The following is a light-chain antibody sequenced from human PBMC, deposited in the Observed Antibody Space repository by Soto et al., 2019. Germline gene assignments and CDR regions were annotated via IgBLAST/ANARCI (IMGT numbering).Light chain of an antibody. CDR3: SSYTGDYTLD. CDR1: SSDVGPYNL. CDR2: ETT. Sequence: QSVLTQPASVSGSPGQSITISCTGTSSDVGPYNLVSWYQHHPGKVPQLIIYETTKRPSGVSNRFSGSKSGNTASLTISGLQAEDEAHYHCSSYTGDYTLDFGGGTKLTVL. V-gene: IGLV2-23*01. J-gene: IGLJ2*01.